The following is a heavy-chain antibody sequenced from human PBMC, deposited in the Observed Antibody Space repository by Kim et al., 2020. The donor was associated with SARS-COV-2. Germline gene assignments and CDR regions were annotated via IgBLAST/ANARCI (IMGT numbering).Heavy chain of an antibody. CDR1: GYTFTSYY. Sequence: ASVKVSCKASGYTFTSYYMHWVRQAPGQGLEWMGIINPSGGSTSYAQKFQGRVTMTRDTSTSTVYMELSSLRSEDTAVYYCARDLSVVPAASNYYGYGMDVWGQGTTVTVSS. D-gene: IGHD2-2*01. V-gene: IGHV1-46*01. CDR3: ARDLSVVPAASNYYGYGMDV. CDR2: INPSGGST. J-gene: IGHJ6*02.